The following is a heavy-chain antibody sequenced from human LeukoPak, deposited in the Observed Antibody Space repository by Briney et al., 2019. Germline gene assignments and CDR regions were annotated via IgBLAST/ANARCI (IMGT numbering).Heavy chain of an antibody. J-gene: IGHJ6*02. D-gene: IGHD1-26*01. CDR3: AKVVGAKGYYYYGMDV. Sequence: GGSLRLSCAASGFTFDDYAMHWVRQAPGKGLEWVSGISWNSGSIGYADSVKGRFTISRDNAKNSPYLQMNSLRAEDTALYYCAKVVGAKGYYYYGMDVWGQGTTVTVSS. CDR2: ISWNSGSI. CDR1: GFTFDDYA. V-gene: IGHV3-9*01.